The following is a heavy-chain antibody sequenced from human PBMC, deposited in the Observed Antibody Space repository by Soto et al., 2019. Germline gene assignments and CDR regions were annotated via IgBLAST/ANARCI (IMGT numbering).Heavy chain of an antibody. CDR1: GYTFMNFG. CDR2: ISAYNANA. J-gene: IGHJ4*02. Sequence: QIQLLQSGAEVKKPVSSVKLTFKASGYTFMNFGISWVRQAPGQGLEWMGWISAYNANANYAQKFQGRLTMTADTSTSTAYMELRSLRSDDTAVYYCARENSYFDYWGQGTLVTVSS. CDR3: ARENSYFDY. V-gene: IGHV1-18*01.